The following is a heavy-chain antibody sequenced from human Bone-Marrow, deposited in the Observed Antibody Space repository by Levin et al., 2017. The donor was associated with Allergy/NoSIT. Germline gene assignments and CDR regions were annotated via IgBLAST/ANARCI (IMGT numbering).Heavy chain of an antibody. D-gene: IGHD3-16*01. V-gene: IGHV4-39*01. CDR1: GGSVSSSSNY. CDR2: IYYTGST. Sequence: KASETLSLTCTVSGGSVSSSSNYWGWIRQSPAKGLEWIGSIYYTGSTYYNPSLKSRVTISVDTSKNQFSLKLTSVTAADTALYYCVRVDGGGNYFDSWGQGTLVTVSS. J-gene: IGHJ4*02. CDR3: VRVDGGGNYFDS.